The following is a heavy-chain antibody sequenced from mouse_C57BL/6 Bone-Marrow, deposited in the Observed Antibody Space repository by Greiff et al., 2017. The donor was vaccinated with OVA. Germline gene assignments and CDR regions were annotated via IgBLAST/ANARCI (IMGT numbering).Heavy chain of an antibody. Sequence: QVQLQQPGAELVKPGASVKLSCKASGYTFTSYWMHWVKQRPGQGLEWIGMIHPNSGSTNYNEKFKSKATLTVDKSSSTAYMQLSSLTSEDSAVYYCARAPRWYDYDGSWFAYWGQGTLVTVSA. CDR2: IHPNSGST. V-gene: IGHV1-64*01. CDR1: GYTFTSYW. D-gene: IGHD2-4*01. J-gene: IGHJ3*01. CDR3: ARAPRWYDYDGSWFAY.